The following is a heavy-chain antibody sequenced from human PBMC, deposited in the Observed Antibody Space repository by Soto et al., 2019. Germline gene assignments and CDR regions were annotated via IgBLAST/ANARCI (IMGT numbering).Heavy chain of an antibody. D-gene: IGHD3-16*01. Sequence: QVQLVESGGGVVQPGRSLTLSCAASGFTFRNYAMHWVRQAPGKGLEWVATIPYDGDNKYYTDSVKGPFTISRDNSKNTLYLQMNSLRPEDTAVYYCARPWGQLSTYYYGMDTWGQGTTVTVSS. J-gene: IGHJ6*02. CDR2: IPYDGDNK. CDR3: ARPWGQLSTYYYGMDT. V-gene: IGHV3-30-3*01. CDR1: GFTFRNYA.